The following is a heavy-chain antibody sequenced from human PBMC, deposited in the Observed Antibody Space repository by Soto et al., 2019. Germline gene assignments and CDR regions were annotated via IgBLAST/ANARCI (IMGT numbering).Heavy chain of an antibody. CDR2: IYYSGST. J-gene: IGHJ4*02. CDR1: AYIGTITRK. Sequence: AYIGTITRKPPWIRQSPGKGLEWIGSIYYSGSTYYNPSLKSRVTISVDTSKNQFSLKLSSVTAADTAVYYCARASNKRGYSYGPDYWGQG. CDR3: ARASNKRGYSYGPDY. V-gene: IGHV4-39*01. D-gene: IGHD5-18*01.